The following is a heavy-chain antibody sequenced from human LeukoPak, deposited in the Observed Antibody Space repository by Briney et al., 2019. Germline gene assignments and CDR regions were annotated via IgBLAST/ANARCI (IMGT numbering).Heavy chain of an antibody. D-gene: IGHD5-18*01. CDR2: ISAYKGNT. CDR3: ARERFPGYNYGTFDY. Sequence: ASVKVSCKASGYTFSTYGISWVRQAPGQGLEWMGWISAYKGNTYYAQKLQGRVTMTTDTSTSTAYMELRSLRSDDTAIYYCARERFPGYNYGTFDYWGQGTLVTVSS. CDR1: GYTFSTYG. V-gene: IGHV1-18*01. J-gene: IGHJ4*02.